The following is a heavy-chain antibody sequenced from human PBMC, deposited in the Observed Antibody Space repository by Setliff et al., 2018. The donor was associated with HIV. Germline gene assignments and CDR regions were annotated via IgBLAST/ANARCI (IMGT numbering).Heavy chain of an antibody. CDR1: GDSISGNY. CDR2: IYTSGNT. CDR3: ARSAGGSGSYNRHYYYYYYTDV. Sequence: SETLSLTCTVSGDSISGNYWTWIRQPAGKGLEWIGRIYTSGNTNYNPSLKSRVTMSVDTSKNQFSLNLSSVTAADTAVYYCARSAGGSGSYNRHYYYYYYTDVGGRGTTVTVSS. J-gene: IGHJ6*03. D-gene: IGHD3-10*01. V-gene: IGHV4-4*07.